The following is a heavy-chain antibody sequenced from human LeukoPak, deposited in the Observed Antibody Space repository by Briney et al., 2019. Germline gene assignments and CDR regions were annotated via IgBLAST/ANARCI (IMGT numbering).Heavy chain of an antibody. CDR1: GGSISSGGYY. CDR3: ARRTIICSGGSCYFSPGGFDY. Sequence: PSETLSLTCTVSGGSISSGGYYWSWIRQHPGKGLEWIGYIYYSGSTYYRPSLKSRVTISVDTSKNQFSLKLSSVTAADTAVYYCARRTIICSGGSCYFSPGGFDYWGQGTLVTVSS. CDR2: IYYSGST. V-gene: IGHV4-31*03. D-gene: IGHD2-15*01. J-gene: IGHJ4*02.